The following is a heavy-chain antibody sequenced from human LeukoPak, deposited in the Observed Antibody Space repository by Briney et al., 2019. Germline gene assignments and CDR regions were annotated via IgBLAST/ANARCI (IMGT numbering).Heavy chain of an antibody. Sequence: GSSVKVSYKASGGTFSSYAISWVRQAPGQGLEWMGGIIPIFGIANYAQKFQGRVTITTDESTSTAYMELSSLRSEDTAVYYCARGGDIVVVPAAIPYNWFDPWGQGTLVTVSS. CDR2: IIPIFGIA. D-gene: IGHD2-2*01. CDR3: ARGGDIVVVPAAIPYNWFDP. V-gene: IGHV1-69*05. CDR1: GGTFSSYA. J-gene: IGHJ5*02.